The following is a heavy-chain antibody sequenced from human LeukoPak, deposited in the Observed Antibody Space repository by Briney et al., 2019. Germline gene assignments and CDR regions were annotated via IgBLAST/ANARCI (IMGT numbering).Heavy chain of an antibody. J-gene: IGHJ4*02. CDR2: INTGGST. Sequence: GGSLRLSCAASGFTVSSNYMSWVRQAPGKGLEWVSLINTGGSTYYADSVKGRFIISRDNSKNTLYLQMNSLRAEDTAVYYCARTYYDILTGYNPYFDYWGQGILVTVSS. CDR3: ARTYYDILTGYNPYFDY. V-gene: IGHV3-53*01. D-gene: IGHD3-9*01. CDR1: GFTVSSNY.